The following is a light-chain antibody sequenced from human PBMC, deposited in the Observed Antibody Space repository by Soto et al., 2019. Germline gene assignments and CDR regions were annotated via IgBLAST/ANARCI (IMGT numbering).Light chain of an antibody. V-gene: IGLV2-14*01. J-gene: IGLJ2*01. CDR2: DVT. CDR3: CSYTSGSTLV. CDR1: SSDIGVYNF. Sequence: QSVLTQPASVSGSPGQSITISCTGTSSDIGVYNFVSWYQQHPGKAPKVMIYDVTNRPSGVSNRFSGSKSGNTASLTISGLQAEDEANYYCCSYTSGSTLVFGGGTKLTVL.